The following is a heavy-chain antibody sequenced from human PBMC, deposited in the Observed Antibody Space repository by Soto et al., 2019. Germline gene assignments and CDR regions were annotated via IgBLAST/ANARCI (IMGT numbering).Heavy chain of an antibody. J-gene: IGHJ4*02. Sequence: GGSLRLSCAASGFTFSSYAMSWVRQAPGKGLEWVSAISGSGGSTYYADSVKGRFTISRDNSKNTLYLQMNSLRAEDTAVYYCAKAGGILWFGELANLDYWGQGTLVTVSS. CDR1: GFTFSSYA. CDR3: AKAGGILWFGELANLDY. CDR2: ISGSGGST. D-gene: IGHD3-10*01. V-gene: IGHV3-23*01.